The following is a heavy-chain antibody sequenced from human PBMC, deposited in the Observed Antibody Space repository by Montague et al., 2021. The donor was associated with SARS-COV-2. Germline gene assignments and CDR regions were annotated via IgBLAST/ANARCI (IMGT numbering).Heavy chain of an antibody. D-gene: IGHD1-26*01. Sequence: SETLSLTCAVSGASISSYNWGTCRQLPRGNCLEMGGEIYHTGMTKYKPSLKSRVIMSVDKSWNQFSLRLTSVTTADTAIYYCARKGSGRSELAYWGQGTLVTVSS. J-gene: IGHJ4*02. CDR1: GASISSYNW. CDR3: ARKGSGRSELAY. CDR2: IYHTGMT. V-gene: IGHV4-4*02.